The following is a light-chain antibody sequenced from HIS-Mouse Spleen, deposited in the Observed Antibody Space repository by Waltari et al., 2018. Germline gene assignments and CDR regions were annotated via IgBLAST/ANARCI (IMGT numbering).Light chain of an antibody. Sequence: QSVLTQPPSASGTPGQRVTISCSGSSSNIGSNYVYWYQQLPGTDPKLLIYRNNQLPSGVPDRCSGSKSGTSASLAISGLRSEDEADYYCAAWDDSLSGVFGGGTKLTVL. V-gene: IGLV1-47*01. CDR1: SSNIGSNY. CDR3: AAWDDSLSGV. CDR2: RNN. J-gene: IGLJ2*01.